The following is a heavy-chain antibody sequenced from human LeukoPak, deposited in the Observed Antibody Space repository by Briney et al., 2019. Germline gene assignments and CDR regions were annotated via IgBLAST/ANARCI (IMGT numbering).Heavy chain of an antibody. Sequence: GGSLRLSCAASGFTFDDYAMPWVRQAPGEGLEWVSGISWNSGTIAYADSVKGRFTISRDNAKNSLYLQMNSLRAEDTALYYCAKDGRGSGWYSGNWFDPWGQGTLVTVSS. D-gene: IGHD6-19*01. CDR1: GFTFDDYA. V-gene: IGHV3-9*01. CDR3: AKDGRGSGWYSGNWFDP. J-gene: IGHJ5*02. CDR2: ISWNSGTI.